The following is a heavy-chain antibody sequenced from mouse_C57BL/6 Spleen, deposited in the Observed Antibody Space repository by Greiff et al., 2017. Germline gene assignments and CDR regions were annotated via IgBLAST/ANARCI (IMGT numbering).Heavy chain of an antibody. J-gene: IGHJ2*01. CDR3: ARRDYFDY. CDR2: IDPSDSYT. Sequence: QVQLQQPGAELVRPGTSVKLSCKASGYTFTSYWMHWVKQRPGQGLEWIGVIDPSDSYTNYNQKSKGKATLTVDTSSSTAYMQLSSLTSEDSAVYYCARRDYFDYWGQGTTLTVSS. CDR1: GYTFTSYW. V-gene: IGHV1-59*01.